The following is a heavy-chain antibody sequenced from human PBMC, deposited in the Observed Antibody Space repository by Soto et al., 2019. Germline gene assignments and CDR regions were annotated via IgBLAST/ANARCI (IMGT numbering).Heavy chain of an antibody. CDR1: GFIFDDYA. CDR3: AKDILGEGYYYDSSGYYGNYYYYTRMDV. J-gene: IGHJ6*02. Sequence: PGGSLRVSCAASGFIFDDYAMHWVRQAPWKGLEWVSGISWNSGSIGYADSVKGRFTISRDNAKNSLYLQMNSLRAEDTALYYCAKDILGEGYYYDSSGYYGNYYYYTRMDVWGQGTTLTVSS. V-gene: IGHV3-9*01. D-gene: IGHD3-22*01. CDR2: ISWNSGSI.